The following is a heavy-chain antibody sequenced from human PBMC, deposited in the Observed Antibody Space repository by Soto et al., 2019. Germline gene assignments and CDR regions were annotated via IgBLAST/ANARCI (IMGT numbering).Heavy chain of an antibody. D-gene: IGHD2-15*01. V-gene: IGHV3-73*01. J-gene: IGHJ5*02. Sequence: EVQLVESGGGLVQPGGSLKLSCAASGFTFSGSAMHWVRQASGKGLEWVGRIRSKANSYATAYAASVKGRFTISRDDSKNTEYLQMNSLKTEDTAVYYCTRPKYCSGGSCFGWFDPWGQGTLVTVSS. CDR2: IRSKANSYAT. CDR1: GFTFSGSA. CDR3: TRPKYCSGGSCFGWFDP.